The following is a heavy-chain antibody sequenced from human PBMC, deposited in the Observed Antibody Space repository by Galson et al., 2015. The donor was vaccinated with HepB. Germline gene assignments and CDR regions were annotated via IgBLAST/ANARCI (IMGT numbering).Heavy chain of an antibody. CDR3: ARDLRWELLRGGGAFDI. V-gene: IGHV3-30-3*01. D-gene: IGHD1-26*01. Sequence: SLRLSCAASGFTFSSYAMHWVRQAPGKGLEWVAVISYDGSNKYYADSVKGRFTISRDNSKNTLYLQMNSLRAEDTAVYYCARDLRWELLRGGGAFDIWGQGTMVTVSS. J-gene: IGHJ3*02. CDR2: ISYDGSNK. CDR1: GFTFSSYA.